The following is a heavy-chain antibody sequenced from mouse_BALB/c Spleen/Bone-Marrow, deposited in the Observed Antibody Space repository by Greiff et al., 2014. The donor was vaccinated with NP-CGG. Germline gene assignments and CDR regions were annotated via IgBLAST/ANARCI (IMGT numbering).Heavy chain of an antibody. J-gene: IGHJ2*01. CDR3: ARYYCGYYFDY. CDR2: IDPANGNT. V-gene: IGHV14-3*02. D-gene: IGHD1-2*01. Sequence: EVQRVESGAELVKPGASVKLSCTASGFNIKDTYMHWVKQRPEQGPEWIGRIDPANGNTKYDPKFQGKATITADTSSNTAYLQLSSLTSEDTAVYYCARYYCGYYFDYWGQGTTLTVSS. CDR1: GFNIKDTY.